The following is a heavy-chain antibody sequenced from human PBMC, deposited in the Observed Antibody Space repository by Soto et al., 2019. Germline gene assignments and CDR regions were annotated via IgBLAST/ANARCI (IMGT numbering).Heavy chain of an antibody. J-gene: IGHJ4*02. CDR1: GFTFSSYA. V-gene: IGHV3-23*01. Sequence: LRLSCAASGFTFSSYAMSWVRQAPGKGLEWVSAISGSGGSTYYADSVKGRFTISRDNSKNTLYLQMNSLRAEDTAVYYCAKDPRFAGYFDYWGQGTLVTVSS. CDR2: ISGSGGST. CDR3: AKDPRFAGYFDY.